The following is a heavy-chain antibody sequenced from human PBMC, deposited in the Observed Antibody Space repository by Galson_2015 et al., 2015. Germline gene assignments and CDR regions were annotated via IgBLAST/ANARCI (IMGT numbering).Heavy chain of an antibody. D-gene: IGHD3-10*01. CDR3: ARSRWVRGVIVGHDY. J-gene: IGHJ4*02. CDR2: IYYSGST. CDR1: GGSISSYY. V-gene: IGHV4-59*01. Sequence: ETLSLTCTVSGGSISSYYWSWIRQPPGKGLEWIGYIYYSGSTNYNPSLKSRVTISVDTSKNQFSLKLSSVTAADTAVYYCARSRWVRGVIVGHDYWGQGTLVTVSS.